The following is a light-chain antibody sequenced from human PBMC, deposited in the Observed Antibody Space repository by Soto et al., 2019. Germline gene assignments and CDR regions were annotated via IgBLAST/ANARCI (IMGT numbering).Light chain of an antibody. CDR3: CSYAGSSTYV. CDR2: EVT. V-gene: IGLV2-8*01. CDR1: SSDVGGHNY. J-gene: IGLJ1*01. Sequence: QSVLTQPPSASGSPGQSVTISCTGTSSDVGGHNYVSWYQQHPGKAPKLLIYEVTKRPSGVPDRFSGSKSGNMASLTVSGLQAEDEADYYCCSYAGSSTYVFGTGTKVTVL.